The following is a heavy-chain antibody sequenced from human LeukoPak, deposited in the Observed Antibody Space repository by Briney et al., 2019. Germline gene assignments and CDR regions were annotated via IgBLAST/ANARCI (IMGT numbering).Heavy chain of an antibody. J-gene: IGHJ6*02. D-gene: IGHD2-15*01. V-gene: IGHV6-1*01. CDR2: TYYRSKWYT. CDR1: GDSLSGIRAA. CDR3: ARAVGFDNGMDV. Sequence: SQTPPLSPALSGDSLSGIRAAWGSVRQSTSRGLEWLGRTYYRSKWYTEYTLSVKSRISIKPDTSKNQFSLQLNSVTPEDTAVYYCARAVGFDNGMDVWGQGTTVTVSS.